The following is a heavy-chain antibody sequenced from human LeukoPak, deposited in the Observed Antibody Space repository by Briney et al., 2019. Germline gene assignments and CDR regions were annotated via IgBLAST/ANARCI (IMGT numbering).Heavy chain of an antibody. V-gene: IGHV3-23*01. CDR2: ISGSGRST. Sequence: GGSLRLSCAASGFTFKSYAMSWVRQAPGKRLEWVSTISGSGRSTYYANSVKGRFTISRDNSKNTLNLQMNSLRAEDTAVYYCATLYSSGWYSTVGDYWGQGTLVTVSS. D-gene: IGHD6-19*01. J-gene: IGHJ4*02. CDR1: GFTFKSYA. CDR3: ATLYSSGWYSTVGDY.